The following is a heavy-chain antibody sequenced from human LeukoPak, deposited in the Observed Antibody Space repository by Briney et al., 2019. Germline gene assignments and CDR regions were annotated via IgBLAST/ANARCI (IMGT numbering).Heavy chain of an antibody. CDR1: GFTFSSYW. V-gene: IGHV3-48*04. J-gene: IGHJ4*02. CDR2: ISSSSSTI. Sequence: GGSLRLSSAASGFTFSSYWMSWVRQAPGKGLEWVSYISSSSSTIYYADSVKGRFTISRDNAKNSLYLQMNSLRAEDTAVYYCARRGYYDSSGYYFDYWGQGTLVTVSS. D-gene: IGHD3-22*01. CDR3: ARRGYYDSSGYYFDY.